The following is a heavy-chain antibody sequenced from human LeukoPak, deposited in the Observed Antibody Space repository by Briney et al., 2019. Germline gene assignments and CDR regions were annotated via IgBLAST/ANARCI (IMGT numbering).Heavy chain of an antibody. V-gene: IGHV1-2*02. Sequence: ASVKVSCKTFGYTFTSNYMQWVRQAPGQGLEWVRWINPNNGGTYYAEKFQGRVTMTRDTSAYTVYMELDRLRYDDTAVYFCARYLKDDGFGAEGSLDFWGQGTLVTVSS. D-gene: IGHD3-10*01. CDR3: ARYLKDDGFGAEGSLDF. CDR1: GYTFTSNY. J-gene: IGHJ4*02. CDR2: INPNNGGT.